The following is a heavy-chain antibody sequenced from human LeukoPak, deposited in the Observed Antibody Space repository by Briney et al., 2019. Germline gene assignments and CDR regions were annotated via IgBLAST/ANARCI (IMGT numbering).Heavy chain of an antibody. CDR2: IGTAGDT. CDR3: ARGPPLDYYDFYFDY. Sequence: GGSLRLSCAASGFTFSGYDMHWVRQATEKGLEWVSAIGTAGDTYYPGSVKGRFTISRENAKNSLYLQMNSLRAGDTAVYYCARGPPLDYYDFYFDYWGQGTLVTVSS. V-gene: IGHV3-13*01. CDR1: GFTFSGYD. J-gene: IGHJ4*02. D-gene: IGHD3-22*01.